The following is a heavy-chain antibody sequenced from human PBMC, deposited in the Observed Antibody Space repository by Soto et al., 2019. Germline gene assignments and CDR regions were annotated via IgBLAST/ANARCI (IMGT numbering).Heavy chain of an antibody. CDR2: IIPIFGTA. D-gene: IGHD4-17*01. CDR3: ARDPDYGCGPHGMDV. V-gene: IGHV1-69*12. CDR1: GGTFSSYA. Sequence: QVQLVQSEAEVKKPGSSVKVSCKASGGTFSSYAISWVRQAPGQGLEWMGGIIPIFGTANYAQKFQGRVTITADESMSTAYMELSSLRSEDTAVYYWARDPDYGCGPHGMDVWGQGTTVTVSS. J-gene: IGHJ6*02.